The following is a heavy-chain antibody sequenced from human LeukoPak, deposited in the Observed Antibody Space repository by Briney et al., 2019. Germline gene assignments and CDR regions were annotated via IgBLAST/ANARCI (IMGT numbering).Heavy chain of an antibody. CDR3: ARGQQWPYYFDY. V-gene: IGHV4-30-4*08. D-gene: IGHD6-19*01. CDR1: GGSISSGDYY. CDR2: IYYSGST. Sequence: PSQTPSLTCTVSGGSISSGDYYWSWIRQPPGKGLEWIGYIYYSGSTYYNPSLKSRVTISVDTSKNQFSLKLSSVTAADTAVYYCARGQQWPYYFDYWGQGTLVTVSS. J-gene: IGHJ4*02.